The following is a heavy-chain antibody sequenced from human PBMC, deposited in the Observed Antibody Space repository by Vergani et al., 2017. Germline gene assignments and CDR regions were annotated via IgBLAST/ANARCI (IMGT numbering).Heavy chain of an antibody. D-gene: IGHD3-16*01. J-gene: IGHJ4*02. Sequence: QVQLVQSGAEVKKPGASVKVSCKASGYTFTGYYMHWVRQAPGQWLEWMGWINPNSGGTNYAQKFQGRVTMTRDTSISTAYMELSRLRSDDTAVYYCARMQALGPGGYYFDYWGQGTLVTVSS. V-gene: IGHV1-2*02. CDR1: GYTFTGYY. CDR3: ARMQALGPGGYYFDY. CDR2: INPNSGGT.